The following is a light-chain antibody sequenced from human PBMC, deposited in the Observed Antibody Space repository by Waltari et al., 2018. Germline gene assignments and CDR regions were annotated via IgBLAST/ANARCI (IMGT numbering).Light chain of an antibody. CDR3: QQYNGYWT. Sequence: DIQMTQSPSTLSASVGDRVTITCRASQSSSSWLAWYQQKPGTAPKLLIYKASTLESGVPSSFSGSGSETEFTLTINSLQPDDFATYYCQQYNGYWTFGQGTKVEIK. J-gene: IGKJ1*01. CDR2: KAS. CDR1: QSSSSW. V-gene: IGKV1-5*03.